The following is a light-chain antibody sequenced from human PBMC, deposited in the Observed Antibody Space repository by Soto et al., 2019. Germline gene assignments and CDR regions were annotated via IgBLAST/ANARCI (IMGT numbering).Light chain of an antibody. CDR1: SSNIGNNY. J-gene: IGLJ1*01. Sequence: QSVLTQPPSVSAAPGQKVTISCSGSSSNIGNNYVSWYQQLPGTAPKLLIYDNNKRPSGIPDRLSGSKSGTSATLGITGLQTGDEADYYCGTWDSSVSGVFGTGTKVTVL. V-gene: IGLV1-51*01. CDR2: DNN. CDR3: GTWDSSVSGV.